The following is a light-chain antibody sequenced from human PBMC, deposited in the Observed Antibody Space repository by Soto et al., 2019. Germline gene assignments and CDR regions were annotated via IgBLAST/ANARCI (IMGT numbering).Light chain of an antibody. CDR3: QQANSFPIT. J-gene: IGKJ4*01. V-gene: IGKV1-12*01. Sequence: DIQMTQSPSSVSASVGDRVTITCRASQDISSWLAWYRQKPGKAPDLLIYSASSLQSGVPSTFSGSGSGTDFTLTISSLQPEDFATYYCQQANSFPITFGGGTKVDI. CDR2: SAS. CDR1: QDISSW.